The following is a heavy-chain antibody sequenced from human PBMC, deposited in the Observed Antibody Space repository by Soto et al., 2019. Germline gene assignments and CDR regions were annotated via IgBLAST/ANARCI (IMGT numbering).Heavy chain of an antibody. J-gene: IGHJ4*02. CDR1: GYTFTNYS. D-gene: IGHD3-9*01. CDR2: FDPEDGET. V-gene: IGHV1-24*01. CDR3: ATDSESDILTGYYSY. Sequence: ASVKVSCKASGYTFTNYSMHWVRQAPGKGLEWMGVFDPEDGETIYAQKFQGRVTMTEDTSTDTAYMELSSLRSEDTAVYYCATDSESDILTGYYSYWGQGTLVTVS.